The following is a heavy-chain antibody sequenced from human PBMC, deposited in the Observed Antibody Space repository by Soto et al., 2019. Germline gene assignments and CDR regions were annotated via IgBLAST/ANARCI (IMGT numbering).Heavy chain of an antibody. CDR1: GGSVSSGSYY. V-gene: IGHV4-61*01. CDR2: IYYSGST. J-gene: IGHJ6*02. CDR3: ARGSGPPPYYYYGMDV. Sequence: SETLSLTCSVSGGSVSSGSYYWSWIRQPPGKGLEWIGYIYYSGSTNYNTSLKSRVTISVDTSKNQFSLKLSSVTAADTAVYYCARGSGPPPYYYYGMDVWGQGTRFTVSS. D-gene: IGHD1-26*01.